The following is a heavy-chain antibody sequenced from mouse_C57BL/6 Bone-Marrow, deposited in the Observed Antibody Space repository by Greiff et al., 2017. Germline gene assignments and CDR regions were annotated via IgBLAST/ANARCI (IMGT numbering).Heavy chain of an antibody. J-gene: IGHJ3*01. D-gene: IGHD2-4*01. Sequence: QVHVKQSGPGLVQPSQSLSITCTVSGFSLTSYGVHWVRQSPGKGLEWLGVIWRGGSTDYNAAFMSRLSITKDNSKSQVFFKMNSLQADDTAIYYCAKIGYDYVSWFAYWGQGTLVTVSA. CDR1: GFSLTSYG. CDR2: IWRGGST. CDR3: AKIGYDYVSWFAY. V-gene: IGHV2-5*01.